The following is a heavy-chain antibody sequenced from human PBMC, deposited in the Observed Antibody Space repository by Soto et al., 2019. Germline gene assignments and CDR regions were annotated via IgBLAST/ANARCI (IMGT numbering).Heavy chain of an antibody. CDR3: AKWAGNRNPYYYGMDV. J-gene: IGHJ6*02. V-gene: IGHV3-23*01. CDR2: ISGSGGST. Sequence: LRLSCAASGFTFSSYAMSWVRQAPGKGLEWVSAISGSGGSTYYADSVKGRFTISRDNSKNTLYLQMNSLRAEDTAVYYCAKWAGNRNPYYYGMDVWGQGTTVTVSS. CDR1: GFTFSSYA.